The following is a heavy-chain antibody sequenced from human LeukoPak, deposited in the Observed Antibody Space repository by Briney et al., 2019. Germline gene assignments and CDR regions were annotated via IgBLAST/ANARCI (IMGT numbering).Heavy chain of an antibody. CDR1: GGSISSYY. Sequence: SETLSLTCTVSGGSISSYYWSWIRQPPGKGLEWIGYIYYSGSTNYNPSLKSRVTISVDTSKNQFSLKPSSVTAADTAVYYCARYGYTTTNWFDPWGQGTLVTVSS. D-gene: IGHD3-16*01. CDR3: ARYGYTTTNWFDP. V-gene: IGHV4-59*12. CDR2: IYYSGST. J-gene: IGHJ5*02.